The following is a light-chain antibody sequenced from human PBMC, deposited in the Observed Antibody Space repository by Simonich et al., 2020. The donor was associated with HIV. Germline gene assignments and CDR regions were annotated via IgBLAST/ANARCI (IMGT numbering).Light chain of an antibody. V-gene: IGKV3-15*01. CDR2: GAS. J-gene: IGKJ1*01. CDR1: QSVSHH. Sequence: EIVMTQSPATLSVSPGERATLSCRASQSVSHHLTWYQQKPGQAPRLLIYGASTRATGIPARFSGSGSGTEFTLTISSLQSEDFAVYYCQQYNNWSPTFGQGTKVEIK. CDR3: QQYNNWSPT.